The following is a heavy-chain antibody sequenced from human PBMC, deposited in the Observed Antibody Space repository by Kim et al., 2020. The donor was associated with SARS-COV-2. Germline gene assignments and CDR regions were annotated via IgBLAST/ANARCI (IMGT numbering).Heavy chain of an antibody. CDR1: GLTFSNAW. J-gene: IGHJ4*02. Sequence: GGSLRLSCAASGLTFSNAWMSWVRQAPGKGLEWVGRIKSKTDGGTTDYAAPVKGRFTISRDDSKNTLYLQMNSLKTEDTAVYYCTTDQEAPEEPLDWGQGTLVTVSS. V-gene: IGHV3-15*01. CDR2: IKSKTDGGTT. CDR3: TTDQEAPEEPLD. D-gene: IGHD1-26*01.